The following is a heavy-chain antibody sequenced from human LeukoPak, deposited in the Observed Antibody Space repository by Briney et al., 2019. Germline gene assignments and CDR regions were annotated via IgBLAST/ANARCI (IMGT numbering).Heavy chain of an antibody. CDR2: INPNSGGT. V-gene: IGHV1-2*04. Sequence: EASVKVSCKASGNTFTGYYMHWVRQAPGQGLEWMGWINPNSGGTNYAQKFQGWVTMTRDTSISTAYMELSRLRSDDTAVYYCARVLVQGYSSSSDFDYWGQGTLVTVSS. CDR3: ARVLVQGYSSSSDFDY. D-gene: IGHD6-6*01. J-gene: IGHJ4*02. CDR1: GNTFTGYY.